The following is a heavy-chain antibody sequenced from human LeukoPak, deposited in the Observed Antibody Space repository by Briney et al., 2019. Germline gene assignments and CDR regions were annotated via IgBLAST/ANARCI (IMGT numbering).Heavy chain of an antibody. J-gene: IGHJ4*02. CDR2: ITTGSDI. V-gene: IGHV3-21*01. D-gene: IGHD1-26*01. CDR1: GFTFSSYA. Sequence: GGSLRLSCAASGFTFSSYAMNWVRQAPGRGLEWVSSITTGSDIYYADSVKGRFTISRDNAKNSLYLDMNSLGAEDTAVYYCARVSGSLDYWGQGTLVTVSS. CDR3: ARVSGSLDY.